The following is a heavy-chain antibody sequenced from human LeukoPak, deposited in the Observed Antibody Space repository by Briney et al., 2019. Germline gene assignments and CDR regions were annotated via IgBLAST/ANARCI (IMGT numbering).Heavy chain of an antibody. V-gene: IGHV1-8*03. CDR3: ARGPKIGYCSSTSCYSSSYYYMDV. CDR2: MNPNSGNT. CDR1: GYTFTSYD. J-gene: IGHJ6*03. D-gene: IGHD2-2*02. Sequence: ASVKVSCKASGYTFTSYDINWVRQATGQGLEWMGWMNPNSGNTGYAQKFQGRVTITWNTSISTAYMELSSLRSEDTAVYYCARGPKIGYCSSTSCYSSSYYYMDVWGKGTTVTVSS.